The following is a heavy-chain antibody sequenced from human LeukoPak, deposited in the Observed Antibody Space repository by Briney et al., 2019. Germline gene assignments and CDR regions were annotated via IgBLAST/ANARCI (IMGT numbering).Heavy chain of an antibody. CDR1: GFTFSTYA. J-gene: IGHJ4*02. CDR2: ITGSGGDT. V-gene: IGHV3-23*01. D-gene: IGHD6-19*01. CDR3: ARDGGYSSGSTYFDY. Sequence: PGGSPRLSCAASGFTFSTYAMNWVRQAPGKGLEWVSAITGSGGDTYYADSVKGRFTISRDNAKNSLYLQMNSLRAEDTAVYYCARDGGYSSGSTYFDYWGQGTLVTVSS.